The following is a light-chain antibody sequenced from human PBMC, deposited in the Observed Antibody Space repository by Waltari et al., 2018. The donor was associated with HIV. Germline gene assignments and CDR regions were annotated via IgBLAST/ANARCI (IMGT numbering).Light chain of an antibody. J-gene: IGLJ3*02. V-gene: IGLV1-44*01. Sequence: QSVLTQPPSASGTPGQGVTISCSGNSSNIGGNTVSWYQQLPGTAPKLLIYSNNQRPSGVPDRFSGSRSGTSASLAISGLQSEDETDYYCATWDDSLNGWVFGGGTKLTVL. CDR1: SSNIGGNT. CDR2: SNN. CDR3: ATWDDSLNGWV.